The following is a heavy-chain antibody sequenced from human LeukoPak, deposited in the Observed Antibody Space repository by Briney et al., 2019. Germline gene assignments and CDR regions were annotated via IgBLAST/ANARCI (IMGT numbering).Heavy chain of an antibody. D-gene: IGHD3-22*01. Sequence: SETLSLTCTVSGSHISNYYWTWVRQSAAQGLEWIGRLHASESTIYNPSLKSRVTMSIDTSKDQLSLTLTSVTAADSAVYYCASLSSGAAFDVWGEGTVVTVSS. V-gene: IGHV4-4*07. J-gene: IGHJ3*01. CDR2: LHASEST. CDR1: GSHISNYY. CDR3: ASLSSGAAFDV.